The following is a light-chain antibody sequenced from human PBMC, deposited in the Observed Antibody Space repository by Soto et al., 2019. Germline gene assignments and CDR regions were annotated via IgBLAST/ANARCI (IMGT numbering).Light chain of an antibody. Sequence: DIQMTQSPSSLSASVGDRVTITCRASQSIDNYLNWYQQKPAKAPKLLLYAASNLQSGVPSRFSGSGSWTDFTLTISSLQPEDFATYYCQQSSSTPRTFGGGTKVAIK. CDR3: QQSSSTPRT. V-gene: IGKV1-39*01. J-gene: IGKJ4*01. CDR1: QSIDNY. CDR2: AAS.